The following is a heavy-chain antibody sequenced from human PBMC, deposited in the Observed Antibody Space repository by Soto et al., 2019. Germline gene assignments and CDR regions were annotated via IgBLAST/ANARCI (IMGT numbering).Heavy chain of an antibody. D-gene: IGHD1-26*01. V-gene: IGHV4-59*01. J-gene: IGHJ4*02. CDR2: IYYSGST. CDR1: GGSISSYD. CDR3: ARCIVGATDFYF. Sequence: SETLSLTCTVSGGSISSYDWSWILQPPGKGLEWIGYIYYSGSTNYNPSLKSRVTISVDTSKNQFSLKLSSVTAADTAVYYFARCIVGATDFYFCGQGTLVIVYS.